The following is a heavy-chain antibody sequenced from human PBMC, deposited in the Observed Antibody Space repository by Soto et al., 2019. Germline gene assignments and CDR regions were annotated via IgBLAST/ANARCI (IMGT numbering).Heavy chain of an antibody. D-gene: IGHD3-3*01. V-gene: IGHV3-48*02. CDR2: TSSSSSTI. Sequence: GGSLRLSCAASGFTFSSYSMNWVRQAPGKGLEWVSYTSSSSSTIYYADSVKGRFTISRDNAKNSLYLQMNSLRDEDTAVYYCAKSPDYYYYYYGMDVWGQGTTVTVSS. CDR3: AKSPDYYYYYYGMDV. J-gene: IGHJ6*02. CDR1: GFTFSSYS.